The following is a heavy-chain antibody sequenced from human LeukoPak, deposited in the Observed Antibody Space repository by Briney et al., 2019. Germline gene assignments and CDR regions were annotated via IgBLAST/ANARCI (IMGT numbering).Heavy chain of an antibody. J-gene: IGHJ4*02. D-gene: IGHD3-10*01. Sequence: GGSLRLSCAASGFTFSSYAMHWVRQAPGKGLEYVSAISSNGGSTYYANSVKGRFTISRDNSKNTLYLQMNSLRAEDTAVYYCAKDSRGFGGFDYWGQGTLVTVSS. CDR3: AKDSRGFGGFDY. CDR1: GFTFSSYA. CDR2: ISSNGGST. V-gene: IGHV3-64*01.